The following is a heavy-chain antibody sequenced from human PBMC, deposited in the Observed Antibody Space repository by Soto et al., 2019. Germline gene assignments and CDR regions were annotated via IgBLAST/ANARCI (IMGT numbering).Heavy chain of an antibody. V-gene: IGHV5-10-1*01. D-gene: IGHD1-1*01. J-gene: IGHJ5*02. CDR1: GYSLATYW. CDR2: IDPSDSQT. Sequence: GESLKISCKSSGYSLATYWITWVRQKPGKGLEWMGRIDPSDSQTYYSPSFRGHVTISVTKSITTVFLQWSSLRASDTAMYYCARRTRRNNRNTGPVGIWFDPWGQGTLVTVSS. CDR3: ARRTRRNNRNTGPVGIWFDP.